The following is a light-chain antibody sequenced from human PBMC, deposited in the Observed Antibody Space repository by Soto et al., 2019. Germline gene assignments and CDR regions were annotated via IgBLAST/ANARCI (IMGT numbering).Light chain of an antibody. V-gene: IGKV1-5*03. CDR3: QQYNSYSPCT. CDR1: QSISSW. CDR2: KAS. J-gene: IGKJ1*01. Sequence: DIQMTQSPSTLSASVGDRVTITCRASQSISSWLAWYQQKPGKAPKLLIYKASSLESGVPSRFSGSGSGTEFTLTISSLQPDDFATYYCQQYNSYSPCTFGQGTKV.